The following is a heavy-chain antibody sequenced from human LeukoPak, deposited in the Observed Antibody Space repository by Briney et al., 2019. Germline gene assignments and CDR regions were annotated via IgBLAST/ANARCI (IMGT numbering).Heavy chain of an antibody. J-gene: IGHJ4*02. Sequence: ASVEVSCKASGYTFSSCAINWVRQAPGQGLEYMGWTDTKTGNPTYAQGFTGRFVFSLDTSVSTAYLQISSLKAEDTAVYYCAIHPSDSSGYFSYWGQGALVTVSS. CDR1: GYTFSSCA. CDR2: TDTKTGNP. D-gene: IGHD3-22*01. CDR3: AIHPSDSSGYFSY. V-gene: IGHV7-4-1*02.